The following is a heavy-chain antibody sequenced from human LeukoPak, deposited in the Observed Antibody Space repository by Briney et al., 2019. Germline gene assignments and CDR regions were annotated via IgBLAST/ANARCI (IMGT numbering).Heavy chain of an antibody. CDR2: IYYSGRT. D-gene: IGHD3-10*01. CDR3: ASDYGSGSYRFDF. CDR1: GGSLSSYS. Sequence: SETLSLTCTVSGGSLSSYSWSWIRQPPGKGLERIGYIYYSGRTVYNPSLKSRVTISLDTSKNQFSLRLSSVTAADTAVYYCASDYGSGSYRFDFWGQGTLVSVSS. J-gene: IGHJ4*02. V-gene: IGHV4-59*01.